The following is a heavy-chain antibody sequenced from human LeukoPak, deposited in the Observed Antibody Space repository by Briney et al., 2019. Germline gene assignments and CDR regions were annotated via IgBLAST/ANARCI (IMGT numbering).Heavy chain of an antibody. Sequence: GGSLRLSCATSGFTFTTFWMHWVRQAPGKGLVWVSRINHDGSSTNYADSVKGRFTISRDNAKNTVYLQMNSLRAEDTAVYYCARDGTPNYSSGWVYMDVWGEGTTVTISS. CDR2: INHDGSST. CDR3: ARDGTPNYSSGWVYMDV. J-gene: IGHJ6*03. CDR1: GFTFTTFW. V-gene: IGHV3-74*01. D-gene: IGHD6-25*01.